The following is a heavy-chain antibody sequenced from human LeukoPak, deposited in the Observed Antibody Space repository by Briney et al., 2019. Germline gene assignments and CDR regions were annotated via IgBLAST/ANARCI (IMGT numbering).Heavy chain of an antibody. CDR3: AREVVPGGREKIYYYYYGMDV. CDR2: IKQDGSEK. V-gene: IGHV3-7*01. CDR1: GFTFSSYW. Sequence: GSLRLSCAASGFTFSSYWMSWVRQASGKGLEWVANIKQDGSEKYYVDSVKGRFTISRDNAKNSLYLQMNSLRAEDTAVYYCAREVVPGGREKIYYYYYGMDVWGQGTTVTVSS. D-gene: IGHD1-14*01. J-gene: IGHJ6*02.